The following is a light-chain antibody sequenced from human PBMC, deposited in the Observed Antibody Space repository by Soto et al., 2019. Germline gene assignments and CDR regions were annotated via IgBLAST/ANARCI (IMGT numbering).Light chain of an antibody. CDR3: QQYGRSRWT. J-gene: IGKJ1*01. Sequence: EIVLTQSPGTLSLSPGERATLSCRASQSVSSSFLAWYQQKPGQAPRLLIYGASSRATGTPDRFSGSGSGKDFTLTISRLEPEDFAVYYCQQYGRSRWTFGQGTKVEIK. V-gene: IGKV3-20*01. CDR2: GAS. CDR1: QSVSSSF.